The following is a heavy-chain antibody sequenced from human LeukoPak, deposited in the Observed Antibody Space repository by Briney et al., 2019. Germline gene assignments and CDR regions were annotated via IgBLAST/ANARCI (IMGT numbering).Heavy chain of an antibody. CDR1: GFPLSRYW. CDR2: ICSDASRT. D-gene: IGHD6-19*01. CDR3: ARVRAVDGTEVLYYFDY. J-gene: IGHJ4*02. Sequence: PGGSLRLSCAPSGFPLSRYWMHWVPQAPGKGVVWVSRICSDASRTHYADSVKGRFTISRDNAKNTVYLQMNSLRAEDTAFYYCARVRAVDGTEVLYYFDYWGQGTLVTVSS. V-gene: IGHV3-74*01.